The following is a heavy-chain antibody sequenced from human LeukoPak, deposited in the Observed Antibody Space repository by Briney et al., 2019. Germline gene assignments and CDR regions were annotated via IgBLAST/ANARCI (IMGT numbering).Heavy chain of an antibody. V-gene: IGHV4-4*07. D-gene: IGHD3-22*01. CDR2: IHTSGST. CDR1: GGSISSYY. CDR3: ARHRTMYYYDSSGYYGYFDY. J-gene: IGHJ4*02. Sequence: SETLSLTCTVSGGSISSYYWSWIRQPAGKGLEWIGRIHTSGSTNYNPSLKSRVTISVDTSKNQFSLKLSSVTAADTAVYYCARHRTMYYYDSSGYYGYFDYWGQGTLVTVSS.